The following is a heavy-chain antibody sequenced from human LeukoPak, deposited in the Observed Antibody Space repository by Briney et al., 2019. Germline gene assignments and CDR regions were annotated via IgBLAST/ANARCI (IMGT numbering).Heavy chain of an antibody. Sequence: GGSLRLSCAASGFTFSSYAMSWVRQAPGKGLEWVSAISGSGGSTYYADSVKGRFTISRDNSKNTLYLQMNSLRAEDTAVYYCAKDESWHSNSWFSSLDYWGQGTLVTVSS. D-gene: IGHD6-13*01. J-gene: IGHJ4*02. CDR1: GFTFSSYA. CDR2: ISGSGGST. V-gene: IGHV3-23*01. CDR3: AKDESWHSNSWFSSLDY.